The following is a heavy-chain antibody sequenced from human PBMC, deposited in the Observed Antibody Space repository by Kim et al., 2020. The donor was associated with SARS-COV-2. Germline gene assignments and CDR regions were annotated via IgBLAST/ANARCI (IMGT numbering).Heavy chain of an antibody. D-gene: IGHD3-10*01. V-gene: IGHV3-64D*09. Sequence: SVKGRFTISRDNSKNELYLQVTNLRTEDTAVYYCVRTYHYGAGSYYRFDYWGQGTLVTVSS. CDR3: VRTYHYGAGSYYRFDY. J-gene: IGHJ4*02.